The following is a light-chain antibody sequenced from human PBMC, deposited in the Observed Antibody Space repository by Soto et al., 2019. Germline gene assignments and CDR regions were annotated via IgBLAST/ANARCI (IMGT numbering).Light chain of an antibody. CDR2: EVS. CDR3: SSYSSSTVRYV. CDR1: SSDVGSYDF. V-gene: IGLV2-14*01. J-gene: IGLJ1*01. Sequence: QSALTQPASVSGSPGQSITMSCTGTSSDVGSYDFVSWYQQHPGKAPKLLIYEVSNRPSGVSARFSGSKSDNTASLTISGLPAADEADYFCSSYSSSTVRYVFGSGTKVTVL.